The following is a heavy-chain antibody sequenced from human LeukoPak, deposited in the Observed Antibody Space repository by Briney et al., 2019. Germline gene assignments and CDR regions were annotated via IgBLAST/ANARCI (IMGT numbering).Heavy chain of an antibody. V-gene: IGHV3-11*01. J-gene: IGHJ4*02. D-gene: IGHD1-7*01. CDR1: GFTFSDYY. CDR2: ISSSGNTI. CDR3: ARGGNWNYGSDFDY. Sequence: KSGGSLTLSCAVSGFTFSDYYMSWIRQAPGKGLEWVSYISSSGNTIYYADSVKGRFTISRDNPKNSLYLQMNSLRAEDTAVYYCARGGNWNYGSDFDYWGQGTLVTVSS.